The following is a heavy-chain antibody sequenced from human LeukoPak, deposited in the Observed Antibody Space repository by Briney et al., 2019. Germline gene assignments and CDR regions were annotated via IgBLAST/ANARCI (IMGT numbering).Heavy chain of an antibody. CDR3: ASGGIYYGAAFDF. Sequence: GGSLRLSCAASGFTFDDYAMHWVRQPPGKGLEWVSGVSWNSGTIGYADSVKGRFTISRDNAKNSLYLQMNSLRADDTALYYCASGGIYYGAAFDFWGQGTLVTVSS. D-gene: IGHD1-26*01. J-gene: IGHJ4*02. CDR2: VSWNSGTI. CDR1: GFTFDDYA. V-gene: IGHV3-9*01.